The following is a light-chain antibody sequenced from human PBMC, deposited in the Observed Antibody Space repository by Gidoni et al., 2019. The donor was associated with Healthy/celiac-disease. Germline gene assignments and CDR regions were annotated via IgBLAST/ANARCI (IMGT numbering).Light chain of an antibody. J-gene: IGKJ2*01. V-gene: IGKV4-1*01. Sequence: DIVMTQSPDSLAVSLGERATINCKSSQSVLYSPNNKNYLAWYQQKPGQPPKLLIYWASTRESGVPDRFSGSGSGTDFTLTISSLQAEDVEVYYCQQYYSTPYTFXXXTKLEIK. CDR1: QSVLYSPNNKNY. CDR2: WAS. CDR3: QQYYSTPYT.